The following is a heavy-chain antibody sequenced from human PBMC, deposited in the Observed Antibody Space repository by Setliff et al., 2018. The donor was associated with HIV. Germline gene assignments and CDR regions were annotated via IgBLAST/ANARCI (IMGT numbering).Heavy chain of an antibody. V-gene: IGHV1-18*03. CDR2: ISAYNGDT. CDR3: ARVAWYYSFWSGLGDAFDI. Sequence: ASVKVSCKASGYTFTGYAISWVRQAPGQGLEWLGWISAYNGDTNYAQKVQGRVSMTIDTSTSTAYMELRSLRSDDMAVYYCARVAWYYSFWSGLGDAFDIWGQGTMVTVSS. D-gene: IGHD3-3*01. CDR1: GYTFTGYA. J-gene: IGHJ3*02.